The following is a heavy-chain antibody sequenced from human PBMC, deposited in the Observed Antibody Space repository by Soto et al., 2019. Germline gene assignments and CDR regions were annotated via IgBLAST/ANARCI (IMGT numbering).Heavy chain of an antibody. CDR3: AKGRQWLPTHGDY. V-gene: IGHV3-23*01. CDR2: ISPSGGST. Sequence: EVQLLESGGGLVQPGGSLRLSCAASGFTFSSYTMSWVRQAPGKGLQWVSVISPSGGSTYYADSVKGRFTISRDNSNNTLYLQMNSLRAEDTAVYYCAKGRQWLPTHGDYWGQGTLVTVSS. CDR1: GFTFSSYT. D-gene: IGHD6-19*01. J-gene: IGHJ4*02.